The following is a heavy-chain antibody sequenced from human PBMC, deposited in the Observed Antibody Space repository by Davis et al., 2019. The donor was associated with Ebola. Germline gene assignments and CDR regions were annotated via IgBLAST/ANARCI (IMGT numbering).Heavy chain of an antibody. CDR1: GYTFTSYD. CDR2: MNPNSGNT. CDR3: ARRGYYYDSRKFDY. J-gene: IGHJ4*02. V-gene: IGHV1-8*01. Sequence: AASVQVSCKASGYTFTSYDINWVRQATGQGLEWMGWMNPNSGNTGYAQKFQGRVTMTRNTSISTAYMELSSLRSEDTAVYYCARRGYYYDSRKFDYWGQGTLVTVSS. D-gene: IGHD3-22*01.